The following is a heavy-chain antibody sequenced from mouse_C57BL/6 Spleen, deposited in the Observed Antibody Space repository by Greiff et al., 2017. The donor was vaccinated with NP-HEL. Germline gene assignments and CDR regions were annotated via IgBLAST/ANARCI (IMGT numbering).Heavy chain of an antibody. Sequence: VQLKESGPELVKPGASVKISCKASGYSFTGYYMNWVKQSPEKSLEWIGEINPSTGGTTYNQKFKAKATLTVDKSSSTAYMQLKSLTSEDSAVYYCARRIYYDYDEFAYWGQGTLVTVSA. V-gene: IGHV1-42*01. CDR3: ARRIYYDYDEFAY. CDR1: GYSFTGYY. J-gene: IGHJ3*01. D-gene: IGHD2-4*01. CDR2: INPSTGGT.